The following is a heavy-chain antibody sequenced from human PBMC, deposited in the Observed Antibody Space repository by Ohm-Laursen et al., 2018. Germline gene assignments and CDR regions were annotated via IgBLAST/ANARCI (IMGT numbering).Heavy chain of an antibody. CDR1: GFTFSSYE. CDR2: ISSSGSTI. D-gene: IGHD1-26*01. CDR3: ARVGATPSGMDV. J-gene: IGHJ6*02. Sequence: SLRLSCAASGFTFSSYEMNWVRQAPGKGLEWVSYISSSGSTIYYADSVKGRFTISRDNAKNSLSLQMNSLRAEDTAVYYCARVGATPSGMDVWGQGTTVTVSS. V-gene: IGHV3-48*03.